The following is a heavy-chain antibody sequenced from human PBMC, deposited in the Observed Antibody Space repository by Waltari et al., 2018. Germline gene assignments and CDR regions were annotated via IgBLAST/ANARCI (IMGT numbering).Heavy chain of an antibody. J-gene: IGHJ4*02. D-gene: IGHD5-12*01. CDR3: ARDVGGVATIIFDY. CDR2: MNPNSGNT. V-gene: IGHV1-8*03. Sequence: QVQLVQSGAEVKKPGASVKVSCKASGYTFTSYDINWVRQATGQGLEWMGWMNPNSGNTGYAQKFQGRVTITMNTSISTAYMELSSLRSEDTAVYYCARDVGGVATIIFDYWGQGTLVTVSS. CDR1: GYTFTSYD.